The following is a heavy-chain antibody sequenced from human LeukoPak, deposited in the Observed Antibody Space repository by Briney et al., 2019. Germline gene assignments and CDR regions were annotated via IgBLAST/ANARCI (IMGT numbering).Heavy chain of an antibody. V-gene: IGHV4-38-2*02. CDR2: IYYSGST. CDR1: GYSISSGYY. D-gene: IGHD1-26*01. J-gene: IGHJ6*03. Sequence: KPSETQSLTCTVSGYSISSGYYWGGIRQPPGKGLEWIGYIYYSGSTNYNPSLKSRVTISVDTSKNQFSLKLSSVTAADTAVYYCARDGRTDYMDVWGKGTTVTVSS. CDR3: ARDGRTDYMDV.